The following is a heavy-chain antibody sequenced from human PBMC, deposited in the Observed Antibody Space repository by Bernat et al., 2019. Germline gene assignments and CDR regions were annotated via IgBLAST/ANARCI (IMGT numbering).Heavy chain of an antibody. Sequence: QVQLVQSGAEVKKPGASVKVSCKASGYTFSSYAISWVRQAPGQGLEWMGGIIPIFGTANYAQKFQGRVTITADNSTSTAYMELSSLRSEDTAVYYCARCIAARSVWYFDLWGRGTLVTVSS. V-gene: IGHV1-69*06. D-gene: IGHD6-6*01. CDR1: GYTFSSYA. CDR3: ARCIAARSVWYFDL. CDR2: IIPIFGTA. J-gene: IGHJ2*01.